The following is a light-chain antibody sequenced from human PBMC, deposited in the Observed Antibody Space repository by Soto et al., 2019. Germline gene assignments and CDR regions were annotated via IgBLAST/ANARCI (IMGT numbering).Light chain of an antibody. V-gene: IGKV3-20*01. CDR3: QQYGSSPT. CDR1: QSVSGTY. CDR2: GAS. Sequence: EIVLTQSPGTLSLSPGERATLSCRASQSVSGTYLAWYQQTPGQAPRLLIYGASSRATGIPDRFSGSGSGTDFTLTISRLEPEDFTMYYCQQYGSSPTFGQGTKVDIK. J-gene: IGKJ1*01.